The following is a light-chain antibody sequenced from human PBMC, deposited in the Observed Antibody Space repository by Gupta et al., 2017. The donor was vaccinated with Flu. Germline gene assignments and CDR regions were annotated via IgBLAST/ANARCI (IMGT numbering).Light chain of an antibody. J-gene: IGLJ3*02. V-gene: IGLV2-14*01. CDR3: NSYTINTWV. CDR1: SSDIGNYNY. Sequence: APPPPPSASSAPGNSNHPTSPGTSSDIGNYNYVSWFQHHPGKAPKLLLYGVNNRPSGVSNRFSGSKSGNTASLTISGLQTEDEADYYCNSYTINTWVFGGGTKLTVL. CDR2: GVN.